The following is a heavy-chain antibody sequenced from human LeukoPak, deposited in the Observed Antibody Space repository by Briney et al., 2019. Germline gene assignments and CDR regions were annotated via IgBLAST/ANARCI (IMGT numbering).Heavy chain of an antibody. D-gene: IGHD2-15*01. J-gene: IGHJ4*02. CDR1: GYTFTSYG. CDR3: ARDCSGGSCITS. Sequence: ASVKVSCKASGYTFTSYGISWVRQAPGQGLEWMGWISAYSGNTNYAQKLRGRVTMTTDTSTSTAYMELRSLRSDDTAVYYCARDCSGGSCITSWGQGTLVTVSS. CDR2: ISAYSGNT. V-gene: IGHV1-18*01.